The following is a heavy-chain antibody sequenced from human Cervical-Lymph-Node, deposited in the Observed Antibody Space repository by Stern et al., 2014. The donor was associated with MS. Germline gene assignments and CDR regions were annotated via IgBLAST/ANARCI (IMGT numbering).Heavy chain of an antibody. V-gene: IGHV4-31*03. Sequence: QVQLQESGPGLVKPSQTLSLTCTVSGGSINSGAYYWNWIRPHPEQGLEWIAYIHSSGITNSNPSLRSRVAISLDTSKNQFSLKLSSVTAADTAVYFCTSLPRGYSYGYADYWGQGTLVTVSS. CDR2: IHSSGIT. CDR1: GGSINSGAYY. D-gene: IGHD5-18*01. CDR3: TSLPRGYSYGYADY. J-gene: IGHJ4*02.